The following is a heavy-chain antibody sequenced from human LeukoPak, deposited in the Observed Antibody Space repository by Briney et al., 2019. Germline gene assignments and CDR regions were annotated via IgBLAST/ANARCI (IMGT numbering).Heavy chain of an antibody. CDR2: VSGSSNI. J-gene: IGHJ4*02. Sequence: GGSLRLSCAASGFTFSSYTMNWVRQAPRKGLEWVSTVSGSSNIHYSDSVKGRFTISRDNARNSLYLQMNSLRDEDTAVYYCARDGLHTAHFDYWGQGTLVTVSS. D-gene: IGHD2-21*01. V-gene: IGHV3-48*02. CDR1: GFTFSSYT. CDR3: ARDGLHTAHFDY.